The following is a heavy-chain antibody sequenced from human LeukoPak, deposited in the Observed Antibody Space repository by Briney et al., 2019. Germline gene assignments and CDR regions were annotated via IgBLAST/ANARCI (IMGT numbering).Heavy chain of an antibody. V-gene: IGHV3-49*03. D-gene: IGHD2-15*01. CDR2: IRSKAYGGTT. J-gene: IGHJ3*02. CDR1: GFTFGDYA. CDR3: TRSYCSGGSCYSPLAFDI. Sequence: QSGGSLRLSCTASGFTFGDYAMSWFRQAPGKGLEWVGFIRSKAYGGTTEYAASVKGRFTISRDDSKSIAYLQMNSLKTEDTAVYYCTRSYCSGGSCYSPLAFDIWGQGTMVAVSS.